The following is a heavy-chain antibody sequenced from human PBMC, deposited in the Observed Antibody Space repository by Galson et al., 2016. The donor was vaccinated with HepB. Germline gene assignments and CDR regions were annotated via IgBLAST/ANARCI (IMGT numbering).Heavy chain of an antibody. V-gene: IGHV3-7*01. Sequence: SLRLSCAASGFTFSTSWMTWVRQGPGKGLEWVANINQDGSEKHYVDSMKGRFTISRDNANNLVFLQVNSLRAEDTAVYYCARGERWGTHLYFDLRGRGTLLTVSS. J-gene: IGHJ2*01. CDR2: INQDGSEK. CDR3: ARGERWGTHLYFDL. D-gene: IGHD3-16*01. CDR1: GFTFSTSW.